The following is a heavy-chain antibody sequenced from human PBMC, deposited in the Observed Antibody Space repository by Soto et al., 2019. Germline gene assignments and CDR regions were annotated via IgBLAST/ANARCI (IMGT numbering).Heavy chain of an antibody. J-gene: IGHJ6*02. D-gene: IGHD5-12*01. Sequence: PGGPLRLSCAASGFTFSSYGMHWVRQAPGKGLEWVAVISYDGSNKYYADSVKGRFTISRDNSKNTLYLQMNSLRAEDTAVYYCAKSGYSGYDCGMDVWGQGTTVTVSS. CDR3: AKSGYSGYDCGMDV. V-gene: IGHV3-30*18. CDR2: ISYDGSNK. CDR1: GFTFSSYG.